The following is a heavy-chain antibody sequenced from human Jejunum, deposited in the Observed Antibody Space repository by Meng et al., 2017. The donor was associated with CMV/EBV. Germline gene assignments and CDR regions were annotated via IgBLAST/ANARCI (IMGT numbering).Heavy chain of an antibody. D-gene: IGHD6-13*01. CDR3: AASSSSWYQNWFDP. CDR2: ISGYNGNT. Sequence: QVQLVESGAEGKKPGATVKVSCKASGYTFTNYVINWVRQAPGQGLEWMGWISGYNGNTNYAQNFQGRVTLTTDTSTSTAYMELRSLRSDDTAVYYCAASSSSWYQNWFDPWGQGTLVTVSS. CDR1: GYTFTNYV. J-gene: IGHJ5*02. V-gene: IGHV1-18*01.